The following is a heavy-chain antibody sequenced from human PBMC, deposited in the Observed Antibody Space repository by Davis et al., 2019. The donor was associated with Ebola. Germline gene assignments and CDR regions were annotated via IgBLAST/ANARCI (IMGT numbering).Heavy chain of an antibody. J-gene: IGHJ4*02. CDR3: AKDRGDGDYVRLVDY. Sequence: GESLKISCAASGFTFSSYGMHWVRQAPGKGLEWVAVISYDGSNKYYADSVKGRFTISRDNSKNTLYLQMNSLRAEDTAVYYCAKDRGDGDYVRLVDYWGQGTLVTVSS. V-gene: IGHV3-30*18. CDR2: ISYDGSNK. CDR1: GFTFSSYG. D-gene: IGHD4-17*01.